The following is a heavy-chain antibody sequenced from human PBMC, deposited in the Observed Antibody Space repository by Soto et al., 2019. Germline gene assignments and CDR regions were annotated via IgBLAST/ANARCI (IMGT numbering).Heavy chain of an antibody. CDR3: AREYCTNGVCYTLDY. Sequence: ASVKVSCKASGYTFTSYYMHWVRQAPGQGLEWMGIINPGGGSTSYAQKFQGRVTMTRDTSTSTVYMELSSLRSEDTAVYYCAREYCTNGVCYTLDYWGQGTLVTVSS. V-gene: IGHV1-46*03. CDR2: INPGGGST. CDR1: GYTFTSYY. D-gene: IGHD2-8*01. J-gene: IGHJ4*02.